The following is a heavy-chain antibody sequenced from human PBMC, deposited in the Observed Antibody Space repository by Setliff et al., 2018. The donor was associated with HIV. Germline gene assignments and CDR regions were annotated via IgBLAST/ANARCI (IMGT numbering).Heavy chain of an antibody. CDR3: ARGVKPRVVLMSYVTGRFDS. J-gene: IGHJ5*01. Sequence: SETLSLTCAVSGYSISSGFYWGWIRQPPGKGLEWIGSIYHSGSTYYNPSLRSRVTISVDTSKNQFSLKLSSVTAADTAVYYCARGVKPRVVLMSYVTGRFDSWGQGTLVTV. CDR1: GYSISSGFY. V-gene: IGHV4-38-2*01. D-gene: IGHD3-10*02. CDR2: IYHSGST.